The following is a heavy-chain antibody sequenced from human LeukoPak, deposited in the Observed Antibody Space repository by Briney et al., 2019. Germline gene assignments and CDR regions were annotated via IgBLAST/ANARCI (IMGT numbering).Heavy chain of an antibody. J-gene: IGHJ3*02. CDR1: GFTFTSYG. D-gene: IGHD6-6*01. CDR2: IWYDGSNK. CDR3: AKDSRYSSSPDAFDI. Sequence: GGSLRLSCAASGFTFTSYGMHWVRQAPGKGLEWVAVIWYDGSNKYYADSVKGRFTISRDNSKNTLYLQMNSLRAEDTAVYYCAKDSRYSSSPDAFDIWGQGTMVTVSS. V-gene: IGHV3-33*06.